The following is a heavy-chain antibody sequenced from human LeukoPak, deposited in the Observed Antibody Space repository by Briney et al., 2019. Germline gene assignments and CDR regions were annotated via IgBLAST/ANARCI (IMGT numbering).Heavy chain of an antibody. D-gene: IGHD4-11*01. CDR1: GFALSTGGRD. CDR3: AHRNSDYRAFDI. Sequence: ESGPTLVNPTQTLTLTGTFSGFALSTGGRDVGWIRQPPGKALEWLTLIYWNDYKRYSQSLKSSLTITNDTSKNQVVLTMTNMDPVDTATYYCAHRNSDYRAFDIWGQGTMVTVSS. V-gene: IGHV2-5*01. CDR2: IYWNDYK. J-gene: IGHJ3*02.